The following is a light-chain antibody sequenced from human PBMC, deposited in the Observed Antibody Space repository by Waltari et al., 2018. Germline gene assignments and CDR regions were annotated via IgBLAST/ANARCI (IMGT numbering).Light chain of an antibody. CDR2: SNN. CDR3: AAWDDSLNGGLWV. Sequence: QSVLTQPPSASGTPGQRVTISCSGSSSNIGSNTVNWYQQLPGTAPKLLIYSNNQRPSGVPDRFSGSKSGTSASLAISGLQSEDEADYYCAAWDDSLNGGLWVFGGGTKLTVL. J-gene: IGLJ3*02. V-gene: IGLV1-44*01. CDR1: SSNIGSNT.